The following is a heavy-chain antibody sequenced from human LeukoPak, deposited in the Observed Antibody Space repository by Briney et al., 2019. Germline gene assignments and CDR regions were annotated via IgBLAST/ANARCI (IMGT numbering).Heavy chain of an antibody. CDR2: IYHSGST. J-gene: IGHJ4*02. Sequence: PSETLSLTCAVSGYSISSGYYWGWIRPPPGKGLEWIGIIYHSGSTYYNPSLKRGVTISGDTAKNQFSLKLSSVTAADAAVYYCARHVPYDFWSGYYFGYFDYWGQGTLVTVSS. D-gene: IGHD3-3*01. CDR3: ARHVPYDFWSGYYFGYFDY. V-gene: IGHV4-38-2*01. CDR1: GYSISSGYY.